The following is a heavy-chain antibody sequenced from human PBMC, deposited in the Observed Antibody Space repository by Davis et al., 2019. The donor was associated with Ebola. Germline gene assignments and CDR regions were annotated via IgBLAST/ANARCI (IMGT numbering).Heavy chain of an antibody. Sequence: PSETLSLTCAVYGRSFSAYFWSWIRQPPGKGLEWIGEINHIGTTTYNPSLKSRVTISVDTSKNQFSLKLNSLTAADTAVYYCARGPFFDIWGQGTMVTVSS. CDR1: GRSFSAYF. CDR3: ARGPFFDI. J-gene: IGHJ3*02. CDR2: INHIGTT. V-gene: IGHV4-34*01.